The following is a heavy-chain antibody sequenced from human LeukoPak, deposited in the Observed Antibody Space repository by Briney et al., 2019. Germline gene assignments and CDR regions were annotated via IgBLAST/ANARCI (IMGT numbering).Heavy chain of an antibody. CDR3: ARDVLAARHPTYFDY. D-gene: IGHD6-6*01. V-gene: IGHV1-69*05. CDR2: IIPIFGTT. J-gene: IGHJ4*02. Sequence: ASVKVSCKASGGTFSSYAISWVRQAPGQGLEWMGGIIPIFGTTNYAQKFQGRVTITTDESTSTAYMELSSLRSEDTAVYYCARDVLAARHPTYFDYCGQGTLVTVSS. CDR1: GGTFSSYA.